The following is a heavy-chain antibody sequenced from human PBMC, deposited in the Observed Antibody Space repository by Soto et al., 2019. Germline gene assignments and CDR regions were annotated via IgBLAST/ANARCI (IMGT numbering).Heavy chain of an antibody. CDR1: GFTFSRYA. Sequence: EVPLLESGGGLVQPGGSLRLSCAASGFTFSRYAMSWVRHAPGNGLEWVSAISGSGGSADYADFVKGRFTNARDNSKNTRGRQMDGLRAEDTAGDDGASTVAGGGVGAFDTWGQGTMVTVAS. D-gene: IGHD6-19*01. V-gene: IGHV3-23*01. J-gene: IGHJ3*02. CDR3: ASTVAGGGVGAFDT. CDR2: ISGSGGSA.